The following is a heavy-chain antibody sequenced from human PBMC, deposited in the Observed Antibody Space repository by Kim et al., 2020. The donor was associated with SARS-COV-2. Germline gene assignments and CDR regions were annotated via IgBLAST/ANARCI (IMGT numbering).Heavy chain of an antibody. Sequence: SQTLSLTCAISGDSVSSNSAAWNWIRQSPSRGLEWLGRTYYRSKWYNDYAVSVKSRITINPDTSKNQFSLQLNSVTPEDTAVYYCAKEALRGIAVAGTVDYWGQGTLVTVSS. CDR2: TYYRSKWYN. CDR1: GDSVSSNSAA. V-gene: IGHV6-1*01. J-gene: IGHJ4*02. CDR3: AKEALRGIAVAGTVDY. D-gene: IGHD6-19*01.